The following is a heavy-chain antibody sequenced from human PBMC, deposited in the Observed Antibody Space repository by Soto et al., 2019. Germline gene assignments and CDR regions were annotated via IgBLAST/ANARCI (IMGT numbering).Heavy chain of an antibody. V-gene: IGHV3-30*18. D-gene: IGHD3-22*01. Sequence: PGGSLRLSCAASGFTFSSYGMHWVRQAPGKGLEWVAVISYDGSNKYYADSVKGRFTISRDNSKNTLYLQMNSLRAEDTAVYYCAKGPEYYYDSSGSSSVGMYVWGQGTTVTVSS. CDR3: AKGPEYYYDSSGSSSVGMYV. J-gene: IGHJ6*02. CDR2: ISYDGSNK. CDR1: GFTFSSYG.